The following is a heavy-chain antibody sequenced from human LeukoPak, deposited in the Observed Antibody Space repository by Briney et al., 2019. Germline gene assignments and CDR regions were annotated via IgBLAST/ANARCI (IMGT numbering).Heavy chain of an antibody. CDR2: IYYSGST. Sequence: ASETLSLTCTVSGGSISSYYWSWIRQPPGKGLEWIGYIYYSGSTNYNPSLKSRVTISVDTSKNQFSLKLSSVTAADTAVYYCARGGGLRFLEWLSALDYWGQGTLVTVSS. CDR1: GGSISSYY. D-gene: IGHD3-3*01. J-gene: IGHJ4*02. CDR3: ARGGGLRFLEWLSALDY. V-gene: IGHV4-59*12.